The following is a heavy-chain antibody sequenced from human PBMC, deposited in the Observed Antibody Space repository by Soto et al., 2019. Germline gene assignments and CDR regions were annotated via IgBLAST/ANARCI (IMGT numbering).Heavy chain of an antibody. CDR2: ISGGGGTT. Sequence: EVQLFESGGDLVQPGGSLRLSCAASEFTFSSYAMNWVRQAPGKGLEWVSVISGGGGTTYYADSVKGRFRISRDNSKNTLYLQMNSLRVEDTAVYYCAKGKVAYDNSGLQYFYYFPMNDWGQGTTVTVSS. CDR1: EFTFSSYA. D-gene: IGHD3-22*01. V-gene: IGHV3-23*01. J-gene: IGHJ6*02. CDR3: AKGKVAYDNSGLQYFYYFPMND.